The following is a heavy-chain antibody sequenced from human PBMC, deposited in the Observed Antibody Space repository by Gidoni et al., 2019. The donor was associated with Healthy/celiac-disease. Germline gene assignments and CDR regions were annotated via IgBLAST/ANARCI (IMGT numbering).Heavy chain of an antibody. V-gene: IGHV3-23*01. CDR1: GFTCSSYA. CDR2: ISGSGVST. CDR3: AKGSRLYYGSGSYFDV. J-gene: IGHJ6*02. Sequence: EVQLWESGGGLVQPGGSLRLSCAASGFTCSSYAMSWVRQAPGKGLEWVSAISGSGVSTYYADSVKGRFTISRDNSKNTLYLQMNSLRAEDTAVYYCAKGSRLYYGSGSYFDVWGQGTTVTVSS. D-gene: IGHD3-10*01.